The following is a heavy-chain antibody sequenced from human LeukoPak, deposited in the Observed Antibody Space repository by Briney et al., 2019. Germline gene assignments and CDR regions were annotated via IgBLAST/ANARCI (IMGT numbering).Heavy chain of an antibody. J-gene: IGHJ4*02. CDR2: INHSGGT. Sequence: SETLSLTCAVYGGSFSGYSWNWIRQPPVKGLEWIGEINHSGGTNYNPSLKSRVTISVDTSKKQFSLKLSSLRSEDTAVYYCADLWLGGWGQGTLVTVSS. V-gene: IGHV4-34*01. D-gene: IGHD3-10*01. CDR1: GGSFSGYS. CDR3: ADLWLGG.